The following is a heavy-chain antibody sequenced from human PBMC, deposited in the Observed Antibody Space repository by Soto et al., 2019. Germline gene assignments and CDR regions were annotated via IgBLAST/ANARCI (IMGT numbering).Heavy chain of an antibody. CDR3: ARAGRSRRNCFDS. CDR2: VYYSGTT. CDR1: GGSMNYYY. Sequence: QVLLQESGPGLVQPSETLSLTCTVSGGSMNYYYWSWIRQSPGKGLEWIGYVYYSGTTYYNPSLQSRFTISIDTSQNEFSLKLSSVTAADSAIYFWARAGRSRRNCFDSWGRGTLVSVSS. D-gene: IGHD6-19*01. V-gene: IGHV4-59*01. J-gene: IGHJ5*01.